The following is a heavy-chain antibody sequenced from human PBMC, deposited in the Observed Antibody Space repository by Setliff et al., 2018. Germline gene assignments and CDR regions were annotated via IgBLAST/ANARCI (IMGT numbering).Heavy chain of an antibody. J-gene: IGHJ4*02. V-gene: IGHV3-23*01. CDR1: GFTSSSYA. CDR3: AKRDYYDSSDGSCHPNYFDS. D-gene: IGHD3-22*01. Sequence: GGSLRLSCAASGFTSSSYAMSWVRQAPGKGLEWVSAISGSGGSTYYADSVKGRFTISRDNSKNTLYLQMNSLRAEDTAVYYCAKRDYYDSSDGSCHPNYFDSWGQGTLVTVSS. CDR2: ISGSGGST.